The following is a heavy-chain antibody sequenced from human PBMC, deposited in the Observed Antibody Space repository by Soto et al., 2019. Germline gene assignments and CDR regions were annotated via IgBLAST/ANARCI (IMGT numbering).Heavy chain of an antibody. D-gene: IGHD2-2*01. J-gene: IGHJ6*02. CDR3: ARGYRMGMDV. Sequence: QVQLQQWGAGLLKPSETLSLTCAVYGGSFSGYYWSWIRQPPGKGLEWIGEINHSGSTNYNPSLKSRVTISVDTSKNQFSLKLSSVTAADTAVYYCARGYRMGMDVWGQGTTVTVSS. CDR2: INHSGST. CDR1: GGSFSGYY. V-gene: IGHV4-34*01.